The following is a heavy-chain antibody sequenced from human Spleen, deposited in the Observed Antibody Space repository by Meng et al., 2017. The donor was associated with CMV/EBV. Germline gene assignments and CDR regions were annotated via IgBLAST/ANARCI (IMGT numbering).Heavy chain of an antibody. CDR2: INWDGDRA. J-gene: IGHJ6*02. D-gene: IGHD1-1*01. Sequence: GESLKISCEASGFTFADYAMHWVRQAPGKGLEWVSLINWDGDRAYYADSVKGRFTISRDNSRNSLYLQMNSLRIEDTALYYCAKVFRTTHYYYGLDVWGPGTTVTVSS. CDR1: GFTFADYA. CDR3: AKVFRTTHYYYGLDV. V-gene: IGHV3-43*01.